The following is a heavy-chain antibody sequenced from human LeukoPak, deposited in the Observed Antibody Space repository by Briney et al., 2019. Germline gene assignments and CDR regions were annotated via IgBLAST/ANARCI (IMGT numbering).Heavy chain of an antibody. Sequence: SSQTLSLTCTVSGGSISSSSYYWGWIRQPPGKGLEWIGSIYYSGSTYYNPSLKSRVTISVDTSKNQFSLKLSSVTAADTAVYYCASSSSWSRWGQGTLVTVSS. CDR2: IYYSGST. J-gene: IGHJ4*02. V-gene: IGHV4-39*01. CDR3: ASSSSWSR. CDR1: GGSISSSSYY. D-gene: IGHD6-13*01.